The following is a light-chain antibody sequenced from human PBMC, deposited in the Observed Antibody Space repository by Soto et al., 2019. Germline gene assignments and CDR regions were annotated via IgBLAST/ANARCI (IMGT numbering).Light chain of an antibody. CDR3: ETWDSTLNTGV. J-gene: IGLJ2*01. CDR1: RSNIGNNY. V-gene: IGLV1-51*01. CDR2: DNN. Sequence: QSVLTQPPSVSATPGQTVTISCSGTRSNIGNNYVSWYRQLPGGVPKLLISDNNKRPSGIPDRFSGSKSGTSATLGITGLQTGDEADYYCETWDSTLNTGVFGGGTKVTVL.